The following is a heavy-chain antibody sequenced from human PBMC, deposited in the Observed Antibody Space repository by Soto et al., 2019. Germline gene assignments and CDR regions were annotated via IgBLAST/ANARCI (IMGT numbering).Heavy chain of an antibody. D-gene: IGHD4-17*01. J-gene: IGHJ4*02. CDR1: GFTFSTYA. Sequence: EVQLLESGGGLVQPGGSLRLSCAASGFTFSTYAMIWVRQAPGKGLEWVSVITGSGGSTYYADSVKGRFTISRDTSKNTLFLKMNSLRAEDTAVYYCAKDRYGDWGGIDYWGQGTMVTVSS. CDR2: ITGSGGST. CDR3: AKDRYGDWGGIDY. V-gene: IGHV3-23*01.